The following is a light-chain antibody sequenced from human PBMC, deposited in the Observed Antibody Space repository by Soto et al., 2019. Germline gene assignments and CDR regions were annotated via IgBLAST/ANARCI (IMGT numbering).Light chain of an antibody. J-gene: IGKJ4*01. CDR3: QQYDNLPLT. Sequence: DIEMTQSPSSLSASVGDRVTITCQASQDVSNYLNWYQQKPGTAPKLLIYDASNLETGVPSRFSGGGSGTDFTFTISSLQPEDIATYCCQQYDNLPLTFGGGTKVDTK. CDR1: QDVSNY. V-gene: IGKV1-33*01. CDR2: DAS.